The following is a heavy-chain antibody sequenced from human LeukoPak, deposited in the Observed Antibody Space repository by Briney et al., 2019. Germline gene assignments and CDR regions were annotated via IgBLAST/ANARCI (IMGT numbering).Heavy chain of an antibody. CDR1: GGTFSSYA. CDR2: IIPILGIA. Sequence: SVKVSCKASGGTFSSYAISWVRQAPGQGLEWMGRIIPILGIANYAQKLQGRVTMTTDTSTSTAYMELRSLRSDDTAVYYCARGGSTSFGYFDYWGQGTLVTVSS. V-gene: IGHV1-69*04. CDR3: ARGGSTSFGYFDY. D-gene: IGHD2-2*01. J-gene: IGHJ4*02.